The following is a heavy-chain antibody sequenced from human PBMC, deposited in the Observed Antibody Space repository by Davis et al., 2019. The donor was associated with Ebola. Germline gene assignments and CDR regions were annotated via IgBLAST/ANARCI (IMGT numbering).Heavy chain of an antibody. D-gene: IGHD3-22*01. CDR1: GGSISSYY. CDR2: IYTSGST. J-gene: IGHJ4*02. V-gene: IGHV4-4*07. Sequence: PSETLSLTCTVSGGSISSYYWSWIRQPAGKGLEWIGRIYTSGSTNYNPSLKSRVTMSVDTSKNQFSLKLSSVTAADTAVYYCARGFSGYYPGMYYFDYWGQGTLVTVSS. CDR3: ARGFSGYYPGMYYFDY.